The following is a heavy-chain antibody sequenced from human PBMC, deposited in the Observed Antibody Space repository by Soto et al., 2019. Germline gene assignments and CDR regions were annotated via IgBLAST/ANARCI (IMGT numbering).Heavy chain of an antibody. Sequence: QVQLVQSGAEVKKPGASVKVSCKASGYTFTSYGISWVRQAPGQGLEWMGWISAYNGNTNYAQKFQARVTMTTDTAAGTAHKKLRTLISADTAVYYCPRALSGYITHFDYWGQGTLVTVSS. V-gene: IGHV1-18*01. CDR3: PRALSGYITHFDY. CDR1: GYTFTSYG. D-gene: IGHD3-3*01. J-gene: IGHJ4*02. CDR2: ISAYNGNT.